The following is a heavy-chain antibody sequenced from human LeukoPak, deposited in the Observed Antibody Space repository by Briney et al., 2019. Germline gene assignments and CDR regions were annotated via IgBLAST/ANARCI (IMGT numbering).Heavy chain of an antibody. CDR3: APQQAYSPYNWFDP. Sequence: GGSLRLSCAASGFTFSNYCMHWVRHAPGKGLEWVSSINLGSSITNYADSVKGRFTTSRDNAENTLYLQMNSLRAEDTGVYYCAPQQAYSPYNWFDPWGQGTLVTVSS. V-gene: IGHV3-74*01. CDR1: GFTFSNYC. D-gene: IGHD5-12*01. J-gene: IGHJ5*02. CDR2: INLGSSIT.